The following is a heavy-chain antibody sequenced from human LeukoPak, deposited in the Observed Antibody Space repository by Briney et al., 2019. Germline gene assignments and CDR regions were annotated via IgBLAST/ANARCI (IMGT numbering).Heavy chain of an antibody. CDR2: INHSGST. J-gene: IGHJ3*02. CDR3: ARLETMVRVAFDI. D-gene: IGHD3-10*01. V-gene: IGHV4-34*01. CDR1: GFRFDDYG. Sequence: GSLRLSCAASGFRFDDYGMSWVRQAPGKGVEWIGEINHSGSTNYNPSLKSRVTISVDTSKNQFSLKLSSVTAADTAVYYCARLETMVRVAFDIWGQGTMVTVSS.